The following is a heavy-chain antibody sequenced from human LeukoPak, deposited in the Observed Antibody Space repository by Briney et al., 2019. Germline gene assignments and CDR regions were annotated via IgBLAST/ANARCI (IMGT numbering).Heavy chain of an antibody. CDR2: IYYSGST. CDR3: ARGNLYYYDSSGHYFKFDY. Sequence: PSETLSLTCTVSGGSISSGDYYWSWIRQPPGKGLEWIGYIYYSGSTNYNPSLRSRVTISVDTSKNQFSLKLSSVTAADTAVYYCARGNLYYYDSSGHYFKFDYWGQGTLVTVSS. J-gene: IGHJ4*02. V-gene: IGHV4-30-4*01. CDR1: GGSISSGDYY. D-gene: IGHD3-22*01.